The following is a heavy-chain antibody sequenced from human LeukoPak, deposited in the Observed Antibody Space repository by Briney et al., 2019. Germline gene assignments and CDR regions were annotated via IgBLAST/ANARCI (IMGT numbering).Heavy chain of an antibody. CDR2: ISGSGGST. D-gene: IGHD1-1*01. Sequence: GGSLRLSCAASGFTFSSYAMSWVRQAPGKGLEWVSAISGSGGSTYYADSVKGRFTISRDNSKNTLYLQMNSLRAEDTAVYYCARVFVRIRLNDDPGAFDIWGQGTMVTVSS. CDR1: GFTFSSYA. V-gene: IGHV3-23*01. J-gene: IGHJ3*02. CDR3: ARVFVRIRLNDDPGAFDI.